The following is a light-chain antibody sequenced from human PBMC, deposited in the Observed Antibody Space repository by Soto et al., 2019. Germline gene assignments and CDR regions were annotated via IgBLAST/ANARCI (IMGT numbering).Light chain of an antibody. CDR2: NNN. J-gene: IGLJ3*02. CDR3: ATWDDTLRSWV. Sequence: QSVLTQPPSASGAPGQRVTISCSGSNSNIGTSAVNWYQQIPGTAPKLLIYNNNQRPSGVPDRFSGSKSGTSASLTISGLHSDDEADYPCATWDDTLRSWVFGGGTKLTVL. V-gene: IGLV1-44*01. CDR1: NSNIGTSA.